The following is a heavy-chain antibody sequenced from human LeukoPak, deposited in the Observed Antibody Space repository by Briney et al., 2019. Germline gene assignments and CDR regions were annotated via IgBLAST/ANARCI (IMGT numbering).Heavy chain of an antibody. Sequence: GGSLRLSCAASGFTFSSYAMSWVRRAPGKGLEWVSAISGSGGSTYYADSVKGRFTISRDNSKNTLYLQMNSLRAEDTAVYYCAKDDKYYYDSSGYGQWGQGTLVTVSS. V-gene: IGHV3-23*01. CDR2: ISGSGGST. CDR1: GFTFSSYA. CDR3: AKDDKYYYDSSGYGQ. J-gene: IGHJ4*02. D-gene: IGHD3-22*01.